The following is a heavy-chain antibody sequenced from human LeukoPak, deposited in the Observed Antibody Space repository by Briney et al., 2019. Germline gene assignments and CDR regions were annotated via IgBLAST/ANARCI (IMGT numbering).Heavy chain of an antibody. CDR3: ARDDCGDTCYPGGY. Sequence: ASVKVSCKASGYIFTKYVVHWVRQAPGHRPEWMGWIKAVNGDIKYSQNFQDRLTITRVTSAGTVYMELSSLTSEDTALYYCARDDCGDTCYPGGYWGQGTLVTVSS. J-gene: IGHJ4*02. CDR1: GYIFTKYV. V-gene: IGHV1-3*01. D-gene: IGHD2-21*01. CDR2: IKAVNGDI.